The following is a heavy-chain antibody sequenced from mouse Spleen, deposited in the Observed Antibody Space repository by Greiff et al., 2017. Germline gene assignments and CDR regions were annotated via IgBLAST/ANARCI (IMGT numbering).Heavy chain of an antibody. CDR1: GFTFSSYG. V-gene: IGHV5-6*01. CDR3: ARTLLGFDV. Sequence: EVNLVESGGDLVKPGGSLKLSCAASGFTFSSYGMSWVRQTPDKRLEWVATISSGGSYTYYPDSVKGRFTISRDNAKNTLYLQMSSLKSEDTAMYYCARTLLGFDVWGAGTTVTVSS. D-gene: IGHD1-2*01. CDR2: ISSGGSYT. J-gene: IGHJ1*01.